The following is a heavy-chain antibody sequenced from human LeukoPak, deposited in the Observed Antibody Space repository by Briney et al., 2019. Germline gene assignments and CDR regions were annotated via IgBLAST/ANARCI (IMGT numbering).Heavy chain of an antibody. CDR1: GFTFSSYS. J-gene: IGHJ3*02. Sequence: GGSLRLSCAASGFTFSSYSTNWVRQAPGKGLEWVAFISYDGTNEYYGDSVKGRFTISRDNSNNTLYLQMNSLRADDTAVYYCARDPGTVVTPGAFDIWGQGTMVTVSS. V-gene: IGHV3-30-3*01. D-gene: IGHD4-23*01. CDR2: ISYDGTNE. CDR3: ARDPGTVVTPGAFDI.